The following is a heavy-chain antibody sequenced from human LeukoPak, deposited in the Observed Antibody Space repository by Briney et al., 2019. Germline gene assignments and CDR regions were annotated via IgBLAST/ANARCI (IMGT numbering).Heavy chain of an antibody. CDR2: INPSSGGT. D-gene: IGHD1-1*01. CDR3: ARILGTKDPFDY. J-gene: IGHJ4*02. CDR1: GYSFTGYY. V-gene: IGHV1-2*02. Sequence: ASVKVSCKTSGYSFTGYYIHWVRQAPGQGLEWMGWINPSSGGTNYAQKFLGRVTMTRDTSVTTAYMELGSLRSDDTAIYYCARILGTKDPFDYWGQGTLVTVSS.